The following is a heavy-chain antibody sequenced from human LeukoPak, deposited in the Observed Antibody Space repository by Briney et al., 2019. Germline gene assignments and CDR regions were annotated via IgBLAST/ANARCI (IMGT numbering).Heavy chain of an antibody. CDR2: ISGDDGST. CDR1: GFTFSSYA. D-gene: IGHD2-2*01. J-gene: IGHJ4*02. Sequence: PGGSLRLSCAASGFTFSSYAMSWVRQAPGKGLEWVSAISGDDGSTNYADSVRGRFTISRDNSKNTLYLQMNSLRAEDTAVYYCAKGGYQPLLGLVGYWGQGTLVTVSS. V-gene: IGHV3-23*01. CDR3: AKGGYQPLLGLVGY.